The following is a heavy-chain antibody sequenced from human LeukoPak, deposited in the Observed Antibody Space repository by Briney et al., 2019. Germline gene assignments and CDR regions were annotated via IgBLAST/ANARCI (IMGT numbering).Heavy chain of an antibody. Sequence: PSETLSLTCTVSGGSISNGDHYWSWIRQHPGKGLEWIGHIYYSGSTNYNPSLKSRVTISVDTSKNQFSLKLSSVTAADTAVYYCARAPYYYDSSGYPGGWYLDLWGRGTLVTVSS. CDR2: IYYSGST. V-gene: IGHV4-61*08. J-gene: IGHJ2*01. D-gene: IGHD3-22*01. CDR3: ARAPYYYDSSGYPGGWYLDL. CDR1: GGSISNGDHY.